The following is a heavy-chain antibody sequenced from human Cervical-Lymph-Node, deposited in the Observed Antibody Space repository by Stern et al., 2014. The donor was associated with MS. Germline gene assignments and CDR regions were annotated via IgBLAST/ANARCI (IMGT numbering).Heavy chain of an antibody. CDR3: ARGLLDSENAFDI. Sequence: VQLVESGAEVKKPGASVKVSCKASGDTFTSYGVSWVRQAPGQGLEWMGGLSAYNGNTIYAQKLQGRVTMTTDTSTSTSYMELRSLRSDDTAVYYCARGLLDSENAFDIWGQGTMVTVSS. CDR1: GDTFTSYG. D-gene: IGHD1-26*01. J-gene: IGHJ3*02. CDR2: LSAYNGNT. V-gene: IGHV1-18*01.